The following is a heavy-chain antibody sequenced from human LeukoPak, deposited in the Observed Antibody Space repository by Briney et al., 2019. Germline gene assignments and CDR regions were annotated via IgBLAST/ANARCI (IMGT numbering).Heavy chain of an antibody. CDR3: AKASGPRSGSFDY. CDR2: IKRDGSGT. J-gene: IGHJ4*02. CDR1: GFSFSFNS. Sequence: GGSLRLSCAAAGFSFSFNSMHWVRHGPGRGRVWVSRIKRDGSGTTYAGYVKGRFTISRDNSKNTLYLQMNSLRAEDTAVYYCAKASGPRSGSFDYWGQGTLVTVSS. V-gene: IGHV3-74*01. D-gene: IGHD1-26*01.